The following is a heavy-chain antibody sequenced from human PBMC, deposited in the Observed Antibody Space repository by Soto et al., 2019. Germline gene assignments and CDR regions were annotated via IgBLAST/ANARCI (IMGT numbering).Heavy chain of an antibody. J-gene: IGHJ6*03. Sequence: SETLSLTCAVYGGSFSGYCWSWIRQPPGKGLEWIGEINHSGSTNYNPSLKSRVTISVDTSKNQFSLRLSPVTAADTAVYYCARGLFWDTVNLGVNYMDVWGKGTTVTVSS. CDR2: INHSGST. D-gene: IGHD3-3*01. V-gene: IGHV4-34*01. CDR3: ARGLFWDTVNLGVNYMDV. CDR1: GGSFSGYC.